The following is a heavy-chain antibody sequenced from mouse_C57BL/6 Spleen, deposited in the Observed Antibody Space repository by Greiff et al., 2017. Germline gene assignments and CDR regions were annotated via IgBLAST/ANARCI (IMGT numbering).Heavy chain of an antibody. D-gene: IGHD1-1*01. V-gene: IGHV5-17*01. CDR3: ARPDYYGGSYWYFDV. CDR1: GFTFSDYG. CDR2: ISSGSSTI. J-gene: IGHJ1*03. Sequence: EVKLMESGGGLVKPGGSLKLSCAASGFTFSDYGMHWVRQAPEKGLEWVAYISSGSSTIYYADTVKGRFTISRDNAKNTLFLQMTSLRSEDTAMYYCARPDYYGGSYWYFDVWGTGTTVTVSS.